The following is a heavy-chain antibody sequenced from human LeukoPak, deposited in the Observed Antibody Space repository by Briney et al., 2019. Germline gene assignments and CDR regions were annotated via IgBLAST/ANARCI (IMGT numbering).Heavy chain of an antibody. CDR2: IKRKTEGGTT. CDR1: GFPFSYAW. V-gene: IGHV3-15*07. CDR3: TTGNFGPY. J-gene: IGHJ4*02. Sequence: GSLRLSLAASGFPFSYAWMNWVRPAPGKGLEWVGRIKRKTEGGTTDYGAPVKGRFTISRDDSKNTLYLQMNSLKTEDTAFYYCTTGNFGPYWGQGTLVTVSS. D-gene: IGHD3-10*01.